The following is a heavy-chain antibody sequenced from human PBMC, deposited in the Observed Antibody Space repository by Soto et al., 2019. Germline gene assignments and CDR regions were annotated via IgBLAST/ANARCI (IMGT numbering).Heavy chain of an antibody. CDR2: VHYSGTT. CDR1: GGSISSNF. V-gene: IGHV4-59*08. Sequence: SETLSLTCTVSGGSISSNFWSWIRQPPGKGLEWIGYVHYSGTTNYNPSLKSRVTISVDTPDQFSLRLSSVTAADTAVYYCATGVGDYYYGMDVWGQGTTVTVSS. D-gene: IGHD3-16*01. CDR3: ATGVGDYYYGMDV. J-gene: IGHJ6*02.